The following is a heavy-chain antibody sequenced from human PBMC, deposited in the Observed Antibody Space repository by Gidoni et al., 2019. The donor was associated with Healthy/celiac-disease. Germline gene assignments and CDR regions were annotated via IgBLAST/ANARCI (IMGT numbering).Heavy chain of an antibody. Sequence: EVQLVQSGAEVKKPGESLRISCKGSGDSFTSYWISWVRQMPGKGLEWMGRIDPSDSYTNYSPSFQGHVTISADKSISTAYLQWSSLKASDTAMYYCARQATAAAGDYYYYYMDVWGKGTTVTVSS. CDR3: ARQATAAAGDYYYYYMDV. CDR2: IDPSDSYT. CDR1: GDSFTSYW. J-gene: IGHJ6*03. D-gene: IGHD6-13*01. V-gene: IGHV5-10-1*01.